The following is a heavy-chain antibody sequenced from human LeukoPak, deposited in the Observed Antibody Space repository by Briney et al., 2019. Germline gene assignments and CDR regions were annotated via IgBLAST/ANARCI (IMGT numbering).Heavy chain of an antibody. CDR1: GFTFSSYW. CDR3: ARDYRTGYSYGHGAFDY. CDR2: IKQDGSEK. V-gene: IGHV3-7*01. D-gene: IGHD5-18*01. J-gene: IGHJ4*02. Sequence: GGSLRLSCAASGFTFSSYWMSWVRQAPGKGLEWVANIKQDGSEKYYVDSVKGRFTISRDNAKNSLYLQMNSLRAEDTSVYYCARDYRTGYSYGHGAFDYWGQGTLVTVSS.